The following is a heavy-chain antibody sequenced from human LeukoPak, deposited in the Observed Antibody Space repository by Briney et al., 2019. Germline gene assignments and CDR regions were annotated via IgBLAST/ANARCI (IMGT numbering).Heavy chain of an antibody. CDR1: GFTFSDYY. V-gene: IGHV3-11*01. Sequence: GGSLRLSCAASGFTFSDYYMSWIRQAPGKGLEWISYISSSGSTKYYADSVKGRFTISRDNTKNSLYLQMNNLRTEDTAVYYCAKDRGLSIEYLLLLYSFDYWGQGALVTVSS. CDR3: AKDRGLSIEYLLLLYSFDY. D-gene: IGHD2-2*01. CDR2: ISSSGSTK. J-gene: IGHJ4*02.